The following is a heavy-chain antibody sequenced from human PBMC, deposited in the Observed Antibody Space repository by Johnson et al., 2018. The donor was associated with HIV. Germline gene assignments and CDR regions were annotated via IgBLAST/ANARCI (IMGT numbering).Heavy chain of an antibody. V-gene: IGHV3-30*03. CDR2: ISYDGSKK. J-gene: IGHJ3*02. D-gene: IGHD6-13*01. CDR3: ARDWGLDDSSWPMEMGGAVDI. CDR1: GFTFSSYG. Sequence: QVQLVESGGGVVQPGRSLRLSCAASGFTFSSYGMHWVRQAPGKGLEWVAVISYDGSKKYYADSVKGRFTISRATSKNTLYLQMNSLRAEDTAVYYWARDWGLDDSSWPMEMGGAVDIWGQGTMVTVSS.